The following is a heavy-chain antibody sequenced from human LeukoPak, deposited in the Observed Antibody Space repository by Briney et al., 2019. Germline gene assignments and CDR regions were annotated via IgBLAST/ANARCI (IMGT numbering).Heavy chain of an antibody. J-gene: IGHJ4*02. CDR2: VSYDGNNK. Sequence: GGSLRLSCAASGFPFSDHAMFWVRQAPGKGLEWVAIVSYDGNNKYYTDSVKGRFTISRENPRNMLFLQMSSLRAEDTAVYYCARGPSSYYDSSGYSHYFDYWGLGTLVTVSS. V-gene: IGHV3-30-3*01. CDR1: GFPFSDHA. CDR3: ARGPSSYYDSSGYSHYFDY. D-gene: IGHD3-22*01.